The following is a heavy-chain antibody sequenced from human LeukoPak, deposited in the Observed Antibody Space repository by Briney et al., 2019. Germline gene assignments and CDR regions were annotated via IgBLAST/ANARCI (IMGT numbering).Heavy chain of an antibody. CDR1: GFTFDDYA. V-gene: IGHV3-9*01. CDR2: ISWNSGSI. D-gene: IGHD2-2*01. CDR3: AKDSCSSTSCRRSYFDY. J-gene: IGHJ4*02. Sequence: GGSLRLSCAVSGFTFDDYAMHWVRQAPGKGLEWVSGISWNSGSIGYADSVKGRFTISRDNAKNSLYLQMNSLRAEDTALYYCAKDSCSSTSCRRSYFDYWGQGTLVTVSS.